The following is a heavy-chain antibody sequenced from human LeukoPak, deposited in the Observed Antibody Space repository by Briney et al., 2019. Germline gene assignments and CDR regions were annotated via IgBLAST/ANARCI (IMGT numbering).Heavy chain of an antibody. CDR2: IIPILGIA. CDR1: GGTFSSYA. V-gene: IGHV1-69*04. CDR3: ARLDCSGGSCYSEYFQH. Sequence: ASVKVSCKASGGTFSSYAISWVRQAPGQGLEWMGRIIPILGIANYAQKFQGRVTITADKSTSTAYMELSSLRSEDTAVYYCARLDCSGGSCYSEYFQHWGQGTLVTVSS. J-gene: IGHJ1*01. D-gene: IGHD2-15*01.